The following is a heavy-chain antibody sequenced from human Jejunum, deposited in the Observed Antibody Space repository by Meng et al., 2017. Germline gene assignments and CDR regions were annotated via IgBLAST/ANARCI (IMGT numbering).Heavy chain of an antibody. J-gene: IGHJ4*02. V-gene: IGHV4-61*08. CDR3: ARDHMGSLDY. CDR2: EST. D-gene: IGHD1-26*01. Sequence: VQRQESGPGLVRPSETLSLICSVSGGSVSSAGYQWSWIRQPQGKGLEWIGYESTNYNPSLKSRVTISVDTSKNQFSLRLTSVTAADTAVYYCARDHMGSLDYWGQGILVTVSS. CDR1: GGSVSSAGYQ.